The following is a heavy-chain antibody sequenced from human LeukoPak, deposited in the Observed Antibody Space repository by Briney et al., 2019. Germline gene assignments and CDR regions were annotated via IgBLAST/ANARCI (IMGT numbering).Heavy chain of an antibody. V-gene: IGHV3-30-3*01. J-gene: IGHJ4*02. CDR3: ARGIAAAGSGGFDY. D-gene: IGHD6-13*01. Sequence: GRSLRLSCAASGFTFSSYAMHWVRQAPGKGLEWVAVISYDGSNKYYADSVKGRFTISRDNSKNTLYLQMNSLRAEDTAVYYCARGIAAAGSGGFDYWGQGTLVTVSS. CDR2: ISYDGSNK. CDR1: GFTFSSYA.